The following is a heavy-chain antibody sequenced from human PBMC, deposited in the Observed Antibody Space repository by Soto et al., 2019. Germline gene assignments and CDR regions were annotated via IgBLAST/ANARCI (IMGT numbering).Heavy chain of an antibody. CDR2: ISGSGGST. Sequence: LRLSFATSGFTFSSYAMSWFRQARGKGLEWVSAISGSGGSTYYADSVKGRFTISRDNSKNTLYLQMNSLRAEDTAGYYCASPAGQQRLLSWFDPWGQGTLVTVSS. V-gene: IGHV3-23*01. CDR3: ASPAGQQRLLSWFDP. J-gene: IGHJ5*02. CDR1: GFTFSSYA. D-gene: IGHD6-25*01.